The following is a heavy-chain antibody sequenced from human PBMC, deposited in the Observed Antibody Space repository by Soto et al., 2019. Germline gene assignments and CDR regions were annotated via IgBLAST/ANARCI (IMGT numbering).Heavy chain of an antibody. Sequence: QVQLQESGPGLVKPSETLSLTCTVSFYSIIRDYWSWIRQPPGKGLEWIGYIYYSESTNYNPSLKSRVTISGDPYKNQSSPKLSSVTAAATAVYYCARHVGGYSYGYPDYWGQGTLFTVSS. CDR3: ARHVGGYSYGYPDY. V-gene: IGHV4-59*08. CDR2: IYYSEST. J-gene: IGHJ4*02. D-gene: IGHD5-18*01. CDR1: FYSIIRDY.